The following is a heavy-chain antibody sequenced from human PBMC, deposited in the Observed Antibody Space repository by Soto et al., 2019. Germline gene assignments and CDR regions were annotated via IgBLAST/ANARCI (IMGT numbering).Heavy chain of an antibody. V-gene: IGHV3-7*05. CDR3: AREEVGGYSYGYYYYGMDV. J-gene: IGHJ6*02. CDR2: IKQDGSEK. Sequence: GGSLRLSCAASGFTFSSYWMSWVRQAPGKGLEWVANIKQDGSEKYYVDSVKGRFTISRDNAKNSLYLQMNSLIAEDTAVYYCAREEVGGYSYGYYYYGMDVWGQGTTVTVSS. D-gene: IGHD5-18*01. CDR1: GFTFSSYW.